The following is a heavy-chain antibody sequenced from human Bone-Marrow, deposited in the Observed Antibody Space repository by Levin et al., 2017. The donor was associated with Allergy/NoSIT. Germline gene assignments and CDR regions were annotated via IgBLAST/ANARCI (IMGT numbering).Heavy chain of an antibody. Sequence: GESLKISCAASGFTFSSYSMNWVRQAPGKGLEWVSSISSSSSYIYYTDSVKGRFTISRDNAKNSLYLQMNSLRAEDTAVYYCARDEGVVITSWNAFDIWGQGTMVTVSS. CDR1: GFTFSSYS. V-gene: IGHV3-21*01. CDR2: ISSSSSYI. J-gene: IGHJ3*02. D-gene: IGHD3-22*01. CDR3: ARDEGVVITSWNAFDI.